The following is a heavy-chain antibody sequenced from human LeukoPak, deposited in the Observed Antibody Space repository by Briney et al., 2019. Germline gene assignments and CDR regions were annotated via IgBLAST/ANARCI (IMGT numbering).Heavy chain of an antibody. CDR3: ARSGLGRYRSGRMGGFVY. V-gene: IGHV1-69*05. D-gene: IGHD5-18*01. CDR1: GGTFSSYA. J-gene: IGHJ4*02. CDR2: IIPIFDTV. Sequence: GASVKVSCKASGGTFSSYAISWVRQAPGQGLEWMGRIIPIFDTVNYAQKFQGRVTITTDESTSTAYMELSSLRSEDTAVYYCARSGLGRYRSGRMGGFVYWGQGTLVTVSS.